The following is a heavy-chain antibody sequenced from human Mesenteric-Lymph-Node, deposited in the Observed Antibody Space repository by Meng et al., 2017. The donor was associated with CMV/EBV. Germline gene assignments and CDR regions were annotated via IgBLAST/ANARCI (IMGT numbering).Heavy chain of an antibody. CDR3: ARALYWNYDWYFDL. V-gene: IGHV4-39*07. CDR2: IYYSGST. D-gene: IGHD1-7*01. J-gene: IGHJ2*01. CDR1: GGSISSSSYY. Sequence: GSLRLSCTVSGGSISSSSYYWGWIRQPPGKGLEWIGSIYYSGSTYYNPSLKSRVTISVDTSKNQFSLNLSSVTAADTAVYYCARALYWNYDWYFDLWGRGTLVTVSS.